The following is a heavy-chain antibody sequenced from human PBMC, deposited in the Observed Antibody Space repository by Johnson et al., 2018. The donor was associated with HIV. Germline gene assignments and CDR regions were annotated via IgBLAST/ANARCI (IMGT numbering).Heavy chain of an antibody. J-gene: IGHJ3*02. Sequence: EVQLVESGGGVVQPGRSLRLSCAASGFTFDDYGMSWVRQAPGKGLEWVSGINWNGGSTGYADSVKGRFTISRDNAKNSLYLQMNSLRAEETALYYCARVTRYNWNSDAFDIWGQGTMVTVSS. V-gene: IGHV3-20*04. D-gene: IGHD1-1*01. CDR2: INWNGGST. CDR1: GFTFDDYG. CDR3: ARVTRYNWNSDAFDI.